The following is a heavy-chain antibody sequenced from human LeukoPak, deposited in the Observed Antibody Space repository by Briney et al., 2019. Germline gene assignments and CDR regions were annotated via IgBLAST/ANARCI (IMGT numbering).Heavy chain of an antibody. Sequence: PGWSLRLSCAASGFTFSSYAMHWVRQAPGKGLEWVAVISYDGSNKYYADSVKGRFTISRDNSKNTLYLQMNSLRAEDTAVYYCAREYGAFDIWGQGTMVTVSS. J-gene: IGHJ3*02. CDR3: AREYGAFDI. D-gene: IGHD4-17*01. CDR1: GFTFSSYA. CDR2: ISYDGSNK. V-gene: IGHV3-30-3*01.